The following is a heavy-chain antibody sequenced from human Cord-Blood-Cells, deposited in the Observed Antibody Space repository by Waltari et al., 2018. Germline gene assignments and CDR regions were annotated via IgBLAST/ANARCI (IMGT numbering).Heavy chain of an antibody. CDR3: ANYDYGDYFDY. D-gene: IGHD4-17*01. V-gene: IGHV3-30*04. J-gene: IGHJ4*02. CDR1: GFTFSSHA. CDR2: RSYDGINK. Sequence: QVQLVESGGGVVQPGRSLRLSCAASGFTFSSHAMHWVRLAPGKGLNEGAVRSYDGINKYYADSVKGRFTISRDNSKNTLYLQMNSLRAEDTAVYYCANYDYGDYFDYWGQGTLVTVSS.